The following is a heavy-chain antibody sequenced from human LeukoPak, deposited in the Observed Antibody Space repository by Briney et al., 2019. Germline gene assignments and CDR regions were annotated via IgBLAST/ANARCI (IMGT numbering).Heavy chain of an antibody. D-gene: IGHD6-6*01. J-gene: IGHJ4*02. Sequence: GGSLKLSCAASGFTFSGSAMHWVRQASGKGLEWVGRIRSKANSYATAYAASVKGRFTISRDNAKNSLYLQMNSLRAEDTAVYYCARASIAARARHIDYWGQGTLVTVSS. CDR2: IRSKANSYAT. CDR3: ARASIAARARHIDY. CDR1: GFTFSGSA. V-gene: IGHV3-73*01.